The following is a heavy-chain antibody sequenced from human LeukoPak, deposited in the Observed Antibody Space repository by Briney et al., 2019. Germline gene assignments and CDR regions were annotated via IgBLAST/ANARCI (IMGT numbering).Heavy chain of an antibody. J-gene: IGHJ4*02. CDR3: ATPYDFWSGIDY. Sequence: SETLSLTYTVSGGSISSSSYYWGWIRQPPGKGLEWIGSIYYSGSTYYNPSLKSRVTISVDTSKNQFSLKLSSVTAADTAVYYCATPYDFWSGIDYWGQGTLVTVSS. V-gene: IGHV4-39*01. CDR1: GGSISSSSYY. CDR2: IYYSGST. D-gene: IGHD3-3*01.